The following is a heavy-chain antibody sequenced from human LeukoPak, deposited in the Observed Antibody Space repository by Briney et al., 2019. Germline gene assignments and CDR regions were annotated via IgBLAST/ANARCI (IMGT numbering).Heavy chain of an antibody. V-gene: IGHV3-23*01. CDR2: ISGSGGST. CDR1: GFTFSSYA. CDR3: AKERYYYDSSGYEELVEYFQH. Sequence: GGSLRLSCAASGFTFSSYAMSWVRQAPGKGLEWVSAISGSGGSTYYADSVKGRFTISRDNSKSTLYLQMNSLRAEDTAVYYCAKERYYYDSSGYEELVEYFQHWGQGTLVTVSS. J-gene: IGHJ1*01. D-gene: IGHD3-22*01.